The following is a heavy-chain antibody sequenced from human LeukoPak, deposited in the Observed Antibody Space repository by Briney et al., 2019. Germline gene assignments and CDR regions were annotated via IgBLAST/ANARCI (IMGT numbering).Heavy chain of an antibody. D-gene: IGHD3-10*02. V-gene: IGHV3-48*04. CDR3: AELGITMIGGV. J-gene: IGHJ6*04. CDR1: GFTFTTYR. Sequence: PGESLRLSCAASGFTFTTYRMSWVRQAPGKGLEWVSYISSSGSTIYYADSVKGRFTISRDNAKNSLYLQMNSLRAEDTAVYYCAELGITMIGGVWGKGTTVTISS. CDR2: ISSSGSTI.